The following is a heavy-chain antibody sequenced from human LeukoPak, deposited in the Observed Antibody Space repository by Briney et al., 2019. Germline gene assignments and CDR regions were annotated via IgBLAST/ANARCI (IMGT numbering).Heavy chain of an antibody. CDR2: IKEDGSEQ. CDR3: ARGPRPSRYSLFDF. V-gene: IGHV3-7*01. Sequence: GGSLRLSCAASGFTFSNNWINWVRQAPGKGLQWVANIKEDGSEQYYVDSVKGRFTISRDNAKNSLYLQMNNLRVEDTAVYYCARGPRPSRYSLFDFWGQGTLVTVSP. J-gene: IGHJ4*02. D-gene: IGHD5-12*01. CDR1: GFTFSNNW.